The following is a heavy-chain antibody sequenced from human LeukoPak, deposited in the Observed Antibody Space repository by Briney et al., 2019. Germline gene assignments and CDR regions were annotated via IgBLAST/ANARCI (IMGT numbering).Heavy chain of an antibody. Sequence: GGSLRLSCAASGFTFSSYAMNWVRQAPGKGLEWVGRIRSNSDGGTIDYAAPVKGRFTLSRDDSKTTLYLQMNSLQTEDTAVYYCATDFYDSTWGQGTLVTVSS. J-gene: IGHJ5*02. D-gene: IGHD3-22*01. CDR3: ATDFYDST. CDR1: GFTFSSYA. V-gene: IGHV3-15*07. CDR2: IRSNSDGGTI.